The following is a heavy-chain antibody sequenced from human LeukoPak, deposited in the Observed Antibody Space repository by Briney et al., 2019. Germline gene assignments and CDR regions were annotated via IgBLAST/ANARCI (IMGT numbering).Heavy chain of an antibody. Sequence: GGSLRLSCAASGFTFSSYAMHWVRQAPGKGLEWVAVISYDGSNKYYADSVKGRFTISRDNSKNTLYLQMNSLRAEDTAVYYCARDPRSYYYDSSGPLWGQGTLVTVSS. CDR3: ARDPRSYYYDSSGPL. J-gene: IGHJ4*02. V-gene: IGHV3-30*14. D-gene: IGHD3-22*01. CDR2: ISYDGSNK. CDR1: GFTFSSYA.